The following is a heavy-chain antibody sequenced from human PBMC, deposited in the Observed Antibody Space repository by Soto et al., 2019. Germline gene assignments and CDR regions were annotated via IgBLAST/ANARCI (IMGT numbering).Heavy chain of an antibody. CDR3: VRDLDGSGSYYTDY. CDR2: IYYSGST. V-gene: IGHV4-30-4*01. Sequence: SETLSLTCTVSGGSISSGDYYWSWIRQPPGKGLEWIGYIYYSGSTYYNPSLKSRVTISVDTSKNQFSLKLSSVTAADTAVYYCVRDLDGSGSYYTDYWGQGTLVTVSS. CDR1: GGSISSGDYY. D-gene: IGHD3-10*01. J-gene: IGHJ4*02.